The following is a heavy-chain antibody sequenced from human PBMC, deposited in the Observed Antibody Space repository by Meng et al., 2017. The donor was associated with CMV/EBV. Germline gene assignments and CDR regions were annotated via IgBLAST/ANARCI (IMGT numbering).Heavy chain of an antibody. V-gene: IGHV1-18*01. D-gene: IGHD3-10*01. Sequence: ASVKVSCKASGYTFTSYGISWVRQAPGQGLEWMGWISAYNGNTNYAQKLQGRVTMTTDTSTSTAYMELRSLRSEDTAVHYCARGSGELLSSGMDVWGQGTTVTVSS. CDR1: GYTFTSYG. CDR3: ARGSGELLSSGMDV. J-gene: IGHJ6*02. CDR2: ISAYNGNT.